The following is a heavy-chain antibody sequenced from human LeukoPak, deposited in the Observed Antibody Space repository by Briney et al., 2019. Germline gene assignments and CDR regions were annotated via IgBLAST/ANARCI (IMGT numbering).Heavy chain of an antibody. CDR1: GGSFSGYY. CDR3: ARRRNWGEYSPRPLDY. V-gene: IGHV4-34*01. Sequence: SETLSLTCAVYGGSFSGYYWSWIRQPPGKGLERIGEINHSGSTNYNPSLKSRVTISVDTSKNQFSLKLSSVTAADTAVYYCARRRNWGEYSPRPLDYWGQGTLVTVSS. D-gene: IGHD3-16*01. CDR2: INHSGST. J-gene: IGHJ4*02.